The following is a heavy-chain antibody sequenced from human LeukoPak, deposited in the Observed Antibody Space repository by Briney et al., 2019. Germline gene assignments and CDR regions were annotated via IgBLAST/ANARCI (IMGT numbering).Heavy chain of an antibody. CDR3: ARVMHWDKVMAWGRGMDV. Sequence: ASVKVSCKASAYTFTTYGISWVRQAPGQGLEWMGWINPYNGDTNYAQKLQGRVTMTTDTSTSTAYMELRSLRSDDTAVYYCARVMHWDKVMAWGRGMDVWGQGTTVTVSS. J-gene: IGHJ6*02. CDR2: INPYNGDT. D-gene: IGHD5-18*01. V-gene: IGHV1-18*01. CDR1: AYTFTTYG.